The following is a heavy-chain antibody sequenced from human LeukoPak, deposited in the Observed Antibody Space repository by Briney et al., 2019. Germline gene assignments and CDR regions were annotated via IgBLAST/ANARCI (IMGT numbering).Heavy chain of an antibody. CDR2: IIPMVGTV. V-gene: IGHV1-69*06. Sequence: SVKVSCKGSGGTFNRYPMTWVRQAPGQGLEWMGGIIPMVGTVKYAQKFQGRITITGDKSTSTVYMELSSLTSDDTALYFCARGGGWADGYSPIDFWGQGTLVTVSS. D-gene: IGHD5-24*01. CDR1: GGTFNRYP. CDR3: ARGGGWADGYSPIDF. J-gene: IGHJ4*02.